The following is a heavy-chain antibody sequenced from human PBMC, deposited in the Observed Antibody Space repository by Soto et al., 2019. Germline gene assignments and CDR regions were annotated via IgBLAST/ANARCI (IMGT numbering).Heavy chain of an antibody. V-gene: IGHV1-69*12. CDR1: GGTFSSYA. D-gene: IGHD6-19*01. CDR3: ARVSPGGWPYY. J-gene: IGHJ4*02. CDR2: TIPIFGTA. Sequence: QLQLVHPSAEAKKPGSSVKISCQASGGTFSSYAISWVRQAPGQGLEWMGGTIPIFGTANYAQKFQGRVTITADESTSTAYMELSSLRSEDPAVYYCARVSPGGWPYYSGQGTLVTVSS.